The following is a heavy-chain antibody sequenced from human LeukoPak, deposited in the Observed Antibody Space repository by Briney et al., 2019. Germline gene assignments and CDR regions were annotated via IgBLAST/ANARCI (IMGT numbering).Heavy chain of an antibody. J-gene: IGHJ1*01. D-gene: IGHD3-22*01. CDR3: ARHGDYYDSSGYYYAEYFQH. V-gene: IGHV4-59*08. CDR2: IYYSGST. CDR1: GGSISSYY. Sequence: SETLSLTCTVSGGSISSYYWSWIRQPPGKGLEWIGYIYYSGSTNYNPSLKSRVTISVDTSKNQFSLKLSSVTAADTAVYYCARHGDYYDSSGYYYAEYFQHWGQGTLATVSS.